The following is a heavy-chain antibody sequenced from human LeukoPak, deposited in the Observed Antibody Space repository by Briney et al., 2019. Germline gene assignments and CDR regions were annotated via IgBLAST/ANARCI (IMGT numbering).Heavy chain of an antibody. D-gene: IGHD2-15*01. V-gene: IGHV3-21*01. Sequence: PGGSLRLSCAASGFTFNSYAMNWVRQAPGKGLEWVSSISSSSSYIYYADSVKGRFTISRDNAKNSLYLQMNSLRAEDTAVYYCARGSGYYYKYGMNVWGQGTTVTVSS. CDR3: ARGSGYYYKYGMNV. CDR2: ISSSSSYI. J-gene: IGHJ6*02. CDR1: GFTFNSYA.